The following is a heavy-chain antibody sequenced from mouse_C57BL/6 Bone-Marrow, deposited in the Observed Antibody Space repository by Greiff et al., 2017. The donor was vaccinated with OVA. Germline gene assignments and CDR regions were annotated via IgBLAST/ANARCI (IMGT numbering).Heavy chain of an antibody. J-gene: IGHJ2*01. Sequence: EVKLVESGGGLVKPGGSLKLSCAASGFTFSSYAMSWVRQTPEKRLEWVATISDGGSYTYYPDNVKGRFTISRANAKNNLYLQMSHLKSEDTAMYYCARDAPYYYGFDYWGQGTTLTVSS. CDR3: ARDAPYYYGFDY. D-gene: IGHD1-1*01. CDR1: GFTFSSYA. CDR2: ISDGGSYT. V-gene: IGHV5-4*01.